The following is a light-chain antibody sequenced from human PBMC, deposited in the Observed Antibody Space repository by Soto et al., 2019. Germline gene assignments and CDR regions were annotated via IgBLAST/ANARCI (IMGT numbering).Light chain of an antibody. J-gene: IGKJ4*01. Sequence: ELVLTQAPATLSVSPGERATLSCRATETVSTNLAAFQRKAGQPPRLLIYDTSTRATGVPARFSGSGSGTEFTLTISDLQSEDFAVYYCQQYNQWPPLTFGGGTKVDIK. V-gene: IGKV3D-15*01. CDR3: QQYNQWPPLT. CDR1: ETVSTN. CDR2: DTS.